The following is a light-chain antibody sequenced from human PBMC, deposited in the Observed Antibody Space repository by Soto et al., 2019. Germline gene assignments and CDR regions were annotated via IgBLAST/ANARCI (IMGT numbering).Light chain of an antibody. J-gene: IGKJ1*01. CDR3: QQYNSYAT. Sequence: DTPMTQSPSTLSASVGERVTITCRASQTISNWVAWYQQKPGKAPKLLIYKASTLETGVPSRFSGSRSGTEFTLTISSLQPDDFATYYCQQYNSYATFGQGTKVEIK. CDR2: KAS. V-gene: IGKV1-5*03. CDR1: QTISNW.